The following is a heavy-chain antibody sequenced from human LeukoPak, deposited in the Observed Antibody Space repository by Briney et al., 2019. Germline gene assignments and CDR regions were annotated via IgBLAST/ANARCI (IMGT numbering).Heavy chain of an antibody. D-gene: IGHD6-6*01. V-gene: IGHV3-23*01. CDR2: ISGSGGST. Sequence: GGSLRLSCAASGFTFSSYAMSWVRQAPGKGLEWVSVISGSGGSTYYADSVQGRFTISRDNSKNTLYLQMNSLRAEDTAVYYCANRKTRPYGMDAWGQGTTVTVSS. CDR3: ANRKTRPYGMDA. CDR1: GFTFSSYA. J-gene: IGHJ6*02.